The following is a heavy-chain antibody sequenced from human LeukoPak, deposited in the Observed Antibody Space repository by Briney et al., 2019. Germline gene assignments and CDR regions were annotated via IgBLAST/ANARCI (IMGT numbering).Heavy chain of an antibody. Sequence: SVKDSCKASGGTFSSYAISWARQAPGQGLEWMGGIIPIFGTANYAQKFQGRVTITADESTSTAYMELSSLRSEDTAVYYCARDRRVPDCSSTSCYPHHFDYWGQGTLVTVSS. D-gene: IGHD2-2*01. J-gene: IGHJ4*02. CDR1: GGTFSSYA. CDR3: ARDRRVPDCSSTSCYPHHFDY. CDR2: IIPIFGTA. V-gene: IGHV1-69*01.